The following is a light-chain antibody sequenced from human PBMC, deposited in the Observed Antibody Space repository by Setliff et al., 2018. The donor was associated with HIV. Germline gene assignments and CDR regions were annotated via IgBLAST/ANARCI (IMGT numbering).Light chain of an antibody. CDR3: SSYTSSSTLYVV. CDR2: DVS. Sequence: QSVLIQPASVSGSPGQSITISCTGTSSDVGGYNNVSWYQQHPGKAPKLMIYDVSNRPSGVSNRFSGSKSGNTASLTISGLQAEDEADYYCSSYTSSSTLYVVFGGGTK. J-gene: IGLJ2*01. V-gene: IGLV2-14*03. CDR1: SSDVGGYNN.